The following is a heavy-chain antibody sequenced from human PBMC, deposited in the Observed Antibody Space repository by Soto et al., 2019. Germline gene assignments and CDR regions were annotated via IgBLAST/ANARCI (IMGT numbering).Heavy chain of an antibody. CDR1: GGSISNHY. D-gene: IGHD3-10*01. Sequence: QLQLQESGPGLVNPSETLSLTCTVSGGSISNHYCSWFRQPPGKGLEWIGYIYHSGSTSYNPSLMSRVTMSVDSSKNQFSLMLNSVTATDTAIYYCARQGFGELHGLVDVWGQGTTVTVSS. J-gene: IGHJ6*02. V-gene: IGHV4-59*08. CDR3: ARQGFGELHGLVDV. CDR2: IYHSGST.